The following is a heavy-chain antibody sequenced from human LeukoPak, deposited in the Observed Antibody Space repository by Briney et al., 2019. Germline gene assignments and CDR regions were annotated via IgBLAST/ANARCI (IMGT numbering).Heavy chain of an antibody. Sequence: SETLSLTCTVSGGSISSSSYYWGWIRQPPGKGLEWIGSIYYSGITYYNPSLKSRVTISVDTSKNQFSLKLSSVTAADTAVYYCARLPRTPTRDRYCSSTSCYGSLGGYYYYYMDVWGKGTTVTISS. CDR2: IYYSGIT. J-gene: IGHJ6*03. CDR1: GGSISSSSYY. D-gene: IGHD2-2*01. CDR3: ARLPRTPTRDRYCSSTSCYGSLGGYYYYYMDV. V-gene: IGHV4-39*07.